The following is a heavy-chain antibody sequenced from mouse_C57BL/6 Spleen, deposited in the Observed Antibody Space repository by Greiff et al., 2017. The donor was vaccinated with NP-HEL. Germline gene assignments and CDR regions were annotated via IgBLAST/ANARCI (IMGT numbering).Heavy chain of an antibody. Sequence: VQLQESGAELVRPGASVKLSCTASGFNIKDDYMHWVKQRPEQGLEWIGWIDPENGDTEYASKFQGQATITADPSSNTAYLQLSSLTSEDTAVYYCTTSSYGSSGYFDVWGTGTTVTVSS. CDR2: IDPENGDT. J-gene: IGHJ1*03. D-gene: IGHD1-1*01. CDR3: TTSSYGSSGYFDV. V-gene: IGHV14-4*01. CDR1: GFNIKDDY.